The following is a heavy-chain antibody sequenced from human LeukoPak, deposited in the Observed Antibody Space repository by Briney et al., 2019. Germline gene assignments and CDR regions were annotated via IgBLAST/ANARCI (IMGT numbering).Heavy chain of an antibody. V-gene: IGHV4-34*01. D-gene: IGHD1-1*01. Sequence: PSETLSLTCAVYGGSFSDYYWSWIRQPPGKGLEWIGEINHSGGTNYNPSLESRVTISVDTSKDQFSLKLSSVTAADTAVYYCARELRDHRGGLDVWGQGTMVTVSS. CDR1: GGSFSDYY. CDR3: ARELRDHRGGLDV. J-gene: IGHJ3*01. CDR2: INHSGGT.